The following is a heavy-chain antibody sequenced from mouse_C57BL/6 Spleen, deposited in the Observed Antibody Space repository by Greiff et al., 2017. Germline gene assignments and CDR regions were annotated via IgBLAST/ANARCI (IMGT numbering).Heavy chain of an antibody. V-gene: IGHV5-6*01. CDR1: GFTFSSYG. CDR2: ISSGGSYT. D-gene: IGHD4-1*01. CDR3: AVTGTWFAY. Sequence: EVQVVESGGDLVKPGGSLKLSCAASGFTFSSYGMSWVRQTPDKRLEWVATISSGGSYTYYPDSVKGRFTISRDNAKNTLYLQMSSLKSEDTAMYYCAVTGTWFAYWGQGTLVTVSA. J-gene: IGHJ3*01.